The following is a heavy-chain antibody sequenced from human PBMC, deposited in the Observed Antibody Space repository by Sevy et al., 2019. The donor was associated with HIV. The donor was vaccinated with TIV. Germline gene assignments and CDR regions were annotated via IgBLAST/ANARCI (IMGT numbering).Heavy chain of an antibody. D-gene: IGHD6-19*01. CDR1: GFAFKNYA. V-gene: IGHV3-23*01. J-gene: IGHJ4*02. CDR3: AKAPLSSGDSSGWTWGFDY. CDR2: ISGGGTTT. Sequence: GGSLRLSCAASGFAFKNYAMNWVRQAPGRGLEWVSAISGGGTTTYYADSVKGRFTISRDNFKNTLYLQMTNLRVEDTAFYSCAKAPLSSGDSSGWTWGFDYWGRGTLVTVSS.